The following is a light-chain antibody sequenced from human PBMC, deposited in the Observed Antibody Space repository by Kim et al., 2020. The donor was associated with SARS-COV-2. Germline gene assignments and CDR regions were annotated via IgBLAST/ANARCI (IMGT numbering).Light chain of an antibody. CDR3: QRPYISPFA. CDR2: AAS. CDR1: QNINSH. Sequence: DIQMTQSPFSLSASVGDRVTITCRTSQNINSHLNWYHQKPGRAPKLLIYAASTLQGGVPSRFSGSGSETDFTLTISSLQPEDFATYILQRPYISPFAFRPGA. J-gene: IGKJ3*01. V-gene: IGKV1-39*01.